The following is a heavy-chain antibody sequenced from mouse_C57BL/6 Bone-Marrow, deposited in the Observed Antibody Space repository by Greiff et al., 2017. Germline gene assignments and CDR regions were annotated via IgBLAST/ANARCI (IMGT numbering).Heavy chain of an antibody. CDR2: IWGVGST. V-gene: IGHV2-6*01. CDR1: GFSLTSYG. CDR3: ASDQRYAMDY. Sequence: VQLVESGPGLVAPSQSLSITCTVSGFSLTSYGVDWVRQSPGKGLEWLGVIWGVGSTNSNSALKSRLSISKDNSKSHVFLKMNSLQTDDTAMYYCASDQRYAMDYWGQGTSVTVSS. J-gene: IGHJ4*01.